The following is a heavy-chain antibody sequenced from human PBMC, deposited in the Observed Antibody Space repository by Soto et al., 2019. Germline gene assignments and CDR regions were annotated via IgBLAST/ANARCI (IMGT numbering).Heavy chain of an antibody. CDR3: ARGHDFWSGYRVHYYGMDV. CDR2: SYSGGST. Sequence: LRLSCAASGFTVSSNYMSWVRQAPGKGLEWVSVSYSGGSTYYADSVKGRFTISRDNSKNTLYLQMNSLRAEDTAVYYCARGHDFWSGYRVHYYGMDVWGQGTTVTVSS. V-gene: IGHV3-53*01. D-gene: IGHD3-3*01. CDR1: GFTVSSNY. J-gene: IGHJ6*02.